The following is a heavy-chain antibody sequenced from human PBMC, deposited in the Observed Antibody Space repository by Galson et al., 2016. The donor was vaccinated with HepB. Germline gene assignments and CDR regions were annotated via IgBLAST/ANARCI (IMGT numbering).Heavy chain of an antibody. Sequence: TLSLTCTVSGGSISSGGYYWSWIRQHPGKGLEWIGYIYYSGSTYYNPSLKSRVTISVDTSKNQFSLKLSSVTAQDTAVYYCARSLYCGSTRCYDAGFSFYMDVWGRGTTVTVSS. CDR2: IYYSGST. J-gene: IGHJ6*03. CDR1: GGSISSGGYY. CDR3: ARSLYCGSTRCYDAGFSFYMDV. V-gene: IGHV4-31*03. D-gene: IGHD2-2*01.